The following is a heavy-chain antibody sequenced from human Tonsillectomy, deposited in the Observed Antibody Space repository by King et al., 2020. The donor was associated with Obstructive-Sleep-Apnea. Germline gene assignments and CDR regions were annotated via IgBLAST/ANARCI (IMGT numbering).Heavy chain of an antibody. D-gene: IGHD1-26*01. CDR1: GFTFSDYY. CDR3: ARRGSGSYFIDY. Sequence: VQLVESGGGLVKPGGSLRLSCAASGFTFSDYYMSWIRQAPGKGLEGVSYISTSASAIYYADSVKGRFTVSRDNAKNSLYLQMNSLRAEDTAVYYCARRGSGSYFIDYWGQGTLVTVSS. CDR2: ISTSASAI. J-gene: IGHJ4*02. V-gene: IGHV3-11*01.